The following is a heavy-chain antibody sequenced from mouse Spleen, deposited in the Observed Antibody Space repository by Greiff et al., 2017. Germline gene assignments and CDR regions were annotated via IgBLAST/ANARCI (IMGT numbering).Heavy chain of an antibody. CDR3: ASPYYYDGSPFDY. Sequence: EVQLQQSGPELVKPGASVKMSCKASGYTFTDYNMHWVKQSHGKSLEWIGYINPNNGGTSYNQKFKGKATLTVNKSSSTAYMELRSLTSEDSAVYYCASPYYYDGSPFDYWGQGTTLTVSS. CDR2: INPNNGGT. D-gene: IGHD1-1*01. CDR1: GYTFTDYN. V-gene: IGHV1-22*01. J-gene: IGHJ2*01.